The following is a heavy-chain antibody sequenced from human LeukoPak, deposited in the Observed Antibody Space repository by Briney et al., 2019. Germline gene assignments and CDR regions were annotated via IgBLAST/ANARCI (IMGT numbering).Heavy chain of an antibody. V-gene: IGHV4-4*02. D-gene: IGHD3-22*01. CDR2: IYHSENT. CDR3: ARAGYYDSSGSLDY. Sequence: SGTLSLTCAVSGGSISSSNWWSWVRQPPGKGLEWIGEIYHSENTNYNPSLKSRVTISVDKSKNQFSLKLSSVTAADTAVYYCARAGYYDSSGSLDYWGQGTLVTVSS. J-gene: IGHJ4*02. CDR1: GGSISSSNW.